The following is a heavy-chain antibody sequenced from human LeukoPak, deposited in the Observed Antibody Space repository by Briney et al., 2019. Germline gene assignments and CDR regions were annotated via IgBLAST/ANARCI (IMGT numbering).Heavy chain of an antibody. CDR2: IYTSGST. V-gene: IGHV4-38-2*02. CDR1: GYSISSGYF. D-gene: IGHD4-17*01. CDR3: ARDDYGDYGT. Sequence: SETLSLTCTVSGYSISSGYFWGWIRQSPGKGLEWIGRIYTSGSTNYNPSLKSRVTISVDTSKNQFSLKLSSVTAADTAVYYCARDDYGDYGTWGQGTLVTVSS. J-gene: IGHJ4*02.